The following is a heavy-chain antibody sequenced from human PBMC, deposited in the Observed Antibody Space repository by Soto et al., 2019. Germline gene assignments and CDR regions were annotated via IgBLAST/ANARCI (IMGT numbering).Heavy chain of an antibody. Sequence: ASETLSLTCTVSGGSISSGDYYWSWIRQPPGKGLEWIGYIYCSGSTYYNPSLKSRVTISVDTSKNQFSLKLSSVTAADTAVYYCARELTPEPGENWCYLWGKGTRVTVSS. J-gene: IGHJ5*02. CDR2: IYCSGST. D-gene: IGHD1-1*01. CDR1: GGSISSGDYY. CDR3: ARELTPEPGENWCYL. V-gene: IGHV4-30-4*01.